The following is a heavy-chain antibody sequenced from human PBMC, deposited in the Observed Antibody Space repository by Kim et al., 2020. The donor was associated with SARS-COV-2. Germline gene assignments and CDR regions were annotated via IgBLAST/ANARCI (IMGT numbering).Heavy chain of an antibody. CDR3: TTVPYSSSWRYYYYYGMDV. CDR2: IKSKTDGGTT. J-gene: IGHJ6*02. Sequence: GGSLRLSCAASGFTFSNAWMSWVRQAPGKGLEWVGRIKSKTDGGTTDYAAPVKGRFTISREDSKNTLYLQMNSLKTEDTAVYYCTTVPYSSSWRYYYYYGMDVWGQGTTLTVSS. D-gene: IGHD6-13*01. V-gene: IGHV3-15*01. CDR1: GFTFSNAW.